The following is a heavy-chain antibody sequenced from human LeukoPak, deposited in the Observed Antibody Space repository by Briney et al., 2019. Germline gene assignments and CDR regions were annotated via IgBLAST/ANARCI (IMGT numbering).Heavy chain of an antibody. CDR2: IYYSGYT. CDR1: GGSISSYY. Sequence: SETLSLTCTVSGGSISSYYWSWIRQPPGKGLEWIGCIYYSGYTNYKSSLKSRVTISVDTSKNQFSLKLSSVTAADTAVYYCARDHANVAAAPFDPWGQGTLVTVSS. V-gene: IGHV4-59*01. D-gene: IGHD6-13*01. CDR3: ARDHANVAAAPFDP. J-gene: IGHJ5*02.